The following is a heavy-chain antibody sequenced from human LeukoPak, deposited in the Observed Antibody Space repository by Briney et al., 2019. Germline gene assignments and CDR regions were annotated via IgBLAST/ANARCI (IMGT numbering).Heavy chain of an antibody. CDR2: LWYDGSNK. CDR3: ARDGYNTYFEY. D-gene: IGHD5-24*01. V-gene: IGHV3-33*01. Sequence: GGSLRLSCAPSGFTFSNYGMHWVRQAPGKGLEWVSGLWYDGSNKGYADSVKGRFTISRDNSENTLYLQMNSLRDEDTAVYYCARDGYNTYFEYWGQGTLVTVSS. CDR1: GFTFSNYG. J-gene: IGHJ4*02.